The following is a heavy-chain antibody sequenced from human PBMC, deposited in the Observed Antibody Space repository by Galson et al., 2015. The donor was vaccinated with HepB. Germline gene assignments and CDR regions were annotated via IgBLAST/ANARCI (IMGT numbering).Heavy chain of an antibody. CDR2: ISSSSSYI. Sequence: SLRLSCAASGFTFSSYSMNWVRQAPGKGLEWVSSISSSSSYIYYADSVKGRFTISRDNAKNSLYLQMNSLRAEDTAVYYCARDPRIAAAGGYYYGMDVWGQGTTVTVSS. V-gene: IGHV3-21*01. CDR3: ARDPRIAAAGGYYYGMDV. D-gene: IGHD6-13*01. J-gene: IGHJ6*02. CDR1: GFTFSSYS.